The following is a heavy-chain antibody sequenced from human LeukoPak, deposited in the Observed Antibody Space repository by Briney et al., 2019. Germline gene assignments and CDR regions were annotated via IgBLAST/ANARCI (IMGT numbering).Heavy chain of an antibody. CDR2: INHSGST. J-gene: IGHJ4*02. D-gene: IGHD3-10*01. CDR3: ASLYYYGSGSYTRRPYFDY. Sequence: PSETLSLTCAVYGGSFSGYYWSWIRQPPGKRLEWIGEINHSGSTNYNPSLKSRVTISVDTSKNQFSLKLSSVTAADTAVYYCASLYYYGSGSYTRRPYFDYWGQGTLVTVSS. V-gene: IGHV4-34*01. CDR1: GGSFSGYY.